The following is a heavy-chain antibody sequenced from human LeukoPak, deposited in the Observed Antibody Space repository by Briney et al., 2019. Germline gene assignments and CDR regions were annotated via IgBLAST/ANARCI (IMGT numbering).Heavy chain of an antibody. V-gene: IGHV3-30*18. Sequence: GRSLRLSCAASGFTFSSYGMHWVRQAPGKGLEWVAVISYDGSNKYYADSVKSRFTISRDNSKNTLYLQMNSLRAEDTAVYYCAKDLGYSSGCGDYWGQGTLVTVSS. CDR1: GFTFSSYG. CDR2: ISYDGSNK. J-gene: IGHJ4*02. CDR3: AKDLGYSSGCGDY. D-gene: IGHD6-19*01.